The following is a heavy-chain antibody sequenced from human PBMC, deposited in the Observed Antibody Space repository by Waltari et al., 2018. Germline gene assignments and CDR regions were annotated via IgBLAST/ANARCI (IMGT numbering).Heavy chain of an antibody. J-gene: IGHJ4*02. V-gene: IGHV4-61*02. D-gene: IGHD2-2*01. CDR3: ARGPTSLVVPGGYFDY. CDR2: IYTSGST. Sequence: QVQLQESGPGLVKPSQTLSLTCTVSGGSISSGSYSWSWIRQPAGKGLEWIGRIYTSGSTNYNPSLKSRVTISVDTSKNQFSLKLSSVTAADTAVYYCARGPTSLVVPGGYFDYWGQGTLVTVSS. CDR1: GGSISSGSYS.